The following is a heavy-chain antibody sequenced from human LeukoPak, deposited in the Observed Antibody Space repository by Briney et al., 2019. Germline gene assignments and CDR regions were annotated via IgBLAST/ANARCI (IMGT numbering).Heavy chain of an antibody. CDR2: ISSSSSYI. Sequence: PGGSLRLSCAASGFTFSSYGMNWVRQAPGKGLEWVSSISSSSSYIYYADSVKGRFTSSRGNAKNSMYLQMNSLRAEDTAVYYCARDSERYFDWSLRSYGIDVWGQGTTVTVS. V-gene: IGHV3-21*01. CDR3: ARDSERYFDWSLRSYGIDV. CDR1: GFTFSSYG. D-gene: IGHD3-9*01. J-gene: IGHJ6*02.